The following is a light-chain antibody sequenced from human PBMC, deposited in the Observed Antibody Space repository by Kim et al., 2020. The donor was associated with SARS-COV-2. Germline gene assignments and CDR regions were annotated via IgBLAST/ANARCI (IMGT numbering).Light chain of an antibody. CDR2: LNSDGSY. CDR1: SGHSTYA. J-gene: IGLJ3*02. CDR3: QTWGTDIRGV. V-gene: IGLV4-69*01. Sequence: QLVLTQSPSASASLGASVKLTCTLSSGHSTYAIAWHQQQPEKGPRYLMKLNSDGSYIKGDHIPDRFSGSSSGAERHLTISSLQSEDEADYYCQTWGTDIRGVFGGGTRLTVL.